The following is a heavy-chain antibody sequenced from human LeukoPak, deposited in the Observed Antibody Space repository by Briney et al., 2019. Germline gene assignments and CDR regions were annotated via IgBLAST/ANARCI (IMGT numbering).Heavy chain of an antibody. V-gene: IGHV7-4-1*02. CDR1: GYTFSSYT. D-gene: IGHD5-12*01. CDR2: VNTNTGNP. J-gene: IGHJ4*02. CDR3: VRQYSGYESLYFDS. Sequence: ASVKASCKASGYTFSSYTLSWLRQVPGQGLEWMGWVNTNTGNPTHGQGFAGRFVFSFDSSVSTAYLQISSLQAEDIAVYYCVRQYSGYESLYFDSWGQGTLVTVSS.